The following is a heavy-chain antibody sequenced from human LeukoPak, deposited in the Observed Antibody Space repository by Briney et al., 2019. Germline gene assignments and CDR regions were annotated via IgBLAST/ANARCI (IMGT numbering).Heavy chain of an antibody. Sequence: GGSLRPSCAASGFTFSSYSMNWVRQAPGKGLEWVSSISSSSSYIYYADSVKGRFTISRDNAKNSLYLQMNSLRAEDTAVYYCARESSSQNYFYMDVWGNGTTVSVSS. V-gene: IGHV3-21*01. J-gene: IGHJ6*03. CDR1: GFTFSSYS. CDR2: ISSSSSYI. CDR3: ARESSSQNYFYMDV.